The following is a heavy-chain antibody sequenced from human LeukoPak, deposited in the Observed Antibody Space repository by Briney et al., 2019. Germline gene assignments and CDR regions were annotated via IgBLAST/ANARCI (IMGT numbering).Heavy chain of an antibody. D-gene: IGHD2-15*01. V-gene: IGHV4-59*01. CDR1: GGSISSYY. Sequence: SETLSLTCTVSGGSISSYYWGWIRQPPGKGLEWIGSGSTYYNPSLKSRVTISVDTSKNQFSLKLSSVSAADTAVYYCAKDAGSGHFDYWGQGTLATVSS. J-gene: IGHJ4*02. CDR3: AKDAGSGHFDY. CDR2: GST.